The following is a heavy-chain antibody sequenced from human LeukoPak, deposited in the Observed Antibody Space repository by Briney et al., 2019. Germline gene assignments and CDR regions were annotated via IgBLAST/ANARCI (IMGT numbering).Heavy chain of an antibody. Sequence: GGSQRLSCAVSGFTVSSNYMSWVRQAPGKGLEWVSVIYSGGSTYYADSVKGRFTISRDNSKNTLYLQMNSLRAEDTAVYYCARWGETSWPYFDFWGQGTLVTVSS. J-gene: IGHJ4*02. CDR1: GFTVSSNY. V-gene: IGHV3-53*01. CDR3: ARWGETSWPYFDF. CDR2: IYSGGST. D-gene: IGHD2-2*01.